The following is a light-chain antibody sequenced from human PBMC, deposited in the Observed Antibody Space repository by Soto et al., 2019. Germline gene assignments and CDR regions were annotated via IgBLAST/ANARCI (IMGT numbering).Light chain of an antibody. CDR2: DAS. J-gene: IGKJ5*01. Sequence: EIVFTQSPATLSLSPVESATLSCRASQSVSSYLAWYQQKPGQAPRLLVYDASNRATGIPARFSGSGSGTVFTLTISSLEPEDFAVYYCQKRSNWPGNFGQGTRLEIK. CDR3: QKRSNWPGN. V-gene: IGKV3-11*01. CDR1: QSVSSY.